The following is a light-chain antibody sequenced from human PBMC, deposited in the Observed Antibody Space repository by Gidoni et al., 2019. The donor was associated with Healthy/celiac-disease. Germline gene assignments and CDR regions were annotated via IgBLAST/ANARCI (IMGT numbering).Light chain of an antibody. CDR2: KAS. J-gene: IGKJ2*01. CDR3: QQYNSYPYT. CDR1: QSISSW. Sequence: DIQMTQSPSTLSASVGDRVTITCRASQSISSWLAWYQQKPGKAPKLLIYKASSLESGVPSRFSGSGSGTEVTLTISSLQPDDFATYYCQQYNSYPYTCGQGTKLEIK. V-gene: IGKV1-5*03.